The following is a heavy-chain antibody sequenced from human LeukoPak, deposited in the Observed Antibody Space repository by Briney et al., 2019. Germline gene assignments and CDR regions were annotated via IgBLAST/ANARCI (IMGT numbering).Heavy chain of an antibody. CDR2: IIPIFGTA. CDR3: ARDRNHGDWNAFDI. J-gene: IGHJ3*02. D-gene: IGHD4-17*01. CDR1: GGTFSSYA. V-gene: IGHV1-69*06. Sequence: SVKVSCKASGGTFSSYAISWVRQAPGPGLEWMGGIIPIFGTANYAQKFQGRVTITADKSTSTAYMELSSLRSEDTAVYYCARDRNHGDWNAFDIWGQGTMVTVSS.